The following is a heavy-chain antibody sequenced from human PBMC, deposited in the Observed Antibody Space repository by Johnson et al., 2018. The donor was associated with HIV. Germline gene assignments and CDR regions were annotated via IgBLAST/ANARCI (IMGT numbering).Heavy chain of an antibody. CDR3: ARVPSSSWSPDAFDI. CDR1: GFTFSSYD. V-gene: IGHV3-13*01. J-gene: IGHJ3*02. CDR2: IGTAGDT. D-gene: IGHD6-13*01. Sequence: VQLVESGGGLVQPGGSLRLSCAASGFTFSSYDMHWVRQATGKGLEWVSAIGTAGDTYYPGSVKGRFTIPRENAKNSLYLQMNSLRAEDTAVYYCARVPSSSWSPDAFDIWGQGTMVTVSS.